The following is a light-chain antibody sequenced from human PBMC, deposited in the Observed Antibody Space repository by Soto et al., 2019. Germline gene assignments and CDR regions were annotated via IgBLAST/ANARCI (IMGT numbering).Light chain of an antibody. Sequence: EIVMMQSPATLSVSPGERGTLSCRASQNLGTLYLAWFQQKSGQAPRLLIYSASRRATGIPDRFTGSGSGTDFTLTINRVEPEDFAVYFCQQRSNWPPFTFGPGTKVD. CDR3: QQRSNWPPFT. J-gene: IGKJ3*01. V-gene: IGKV3D-20*02. CDR2: SAS. CDR1: QNLGTLY.